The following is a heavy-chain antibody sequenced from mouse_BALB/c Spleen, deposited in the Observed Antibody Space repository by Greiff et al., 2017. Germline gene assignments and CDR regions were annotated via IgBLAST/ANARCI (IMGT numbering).Heavy chain of an antibody. V-gene: IGHV2-9*02. J-gene: IGHJ2*01. CDR3: ARESSLYYGSSSHFGY. Sequence: VMLVESGPGLVAPSQSLSITCTVSGFSLTSYGVHWVRQPPGKGLEWLGVIWAGGSTNYNSALMSRLSISKDNSKSQVFLKMNSLQTDDTAMYYCARESSLYYGSSSHFGYWGQGTTLTVSS. CDR1: GFSLTSYG. CDR2: IWAGGST. D-gene: IGHD1-1*01.